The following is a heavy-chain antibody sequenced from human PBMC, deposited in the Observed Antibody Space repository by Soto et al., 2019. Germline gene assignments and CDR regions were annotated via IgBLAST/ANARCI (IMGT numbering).Heavy chain of an antibody. CDR2: ISSGHGDI. D-gene: IGHD6-19*01. V-gene: IGHV3-21*01. J-gene: IGHJ4*02. Sequence: DVQLVESGGGLDKRGGSLTLSCAASGFTFSSYSLSWVRQAPGKGLEWVSSISSGHGDIYYADSVKGRFIGSRDNAKNLLFLQMNNLRVEDTAVYYCALLTSGWYGDFDFSGQGTLVIVSS. CDR3: ALLTSGWYGDFDF. CDR1: GFTFSSYS.